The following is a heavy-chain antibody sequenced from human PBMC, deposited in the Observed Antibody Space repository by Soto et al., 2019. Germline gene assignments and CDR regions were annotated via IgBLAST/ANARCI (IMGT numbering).Heavy chain of an antibody. CDR1: GFTFSSNW. V-gene: IGHV3-74*01. CDR2: ISGDGSTA. Sequence: LRLSCVASGFTFSSNWMHWVRQAPGKGLVWVSRISGDGSTAEYADSVKGRFTISRDNAKNTLYLQMNSLRAEDTAVYYCSSGGSGWSPFDYWGQGTLVTVSS. CDR3: SSGGSGWSPFDY. D-gene: IGHD6-19*01. J-gene: IGHJ4*02.